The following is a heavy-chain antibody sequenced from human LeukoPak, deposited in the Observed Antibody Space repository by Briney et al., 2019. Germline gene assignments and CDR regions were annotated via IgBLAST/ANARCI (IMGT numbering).Heavy chain of an antibody. CDR1: GGSFSGYY. CDR3: ARGVYYFDY. J-gene: IGHJ4*02. V-gene: IGHV4-34*01. Sequence: SETLSLTCAVYGGSFSGYYWSWIRQPPGKGLEWIGEINHSGSTNYNPSLKSRVTISVDTSKNQFSLKLSSVIAADTAVYYCARGVYYFDYWGQGTLVTVSS. CDR2: INHSGST.